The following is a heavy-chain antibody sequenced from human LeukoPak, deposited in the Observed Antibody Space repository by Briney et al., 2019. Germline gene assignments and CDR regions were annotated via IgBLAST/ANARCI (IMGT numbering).Heavy chain of an antibody. CDR2: INPNSGGT. CDR1: GHTFTGYY. D-gene: IGHD2-2*01. V-gene: IGHV1-2*02. Sequence: ASVKVSCKASGHTFTGYYMHWGRQAPGQGLEWMGWINPNSGGTNYAQKFQGRVTMTRDTSISTAYMELSRLRSDDTAVYYCARGVVHFAELNDYWGQGTLVTVSS. CDR3: ARGVVHFAELNDY. J-gene: IGHJ4*02.